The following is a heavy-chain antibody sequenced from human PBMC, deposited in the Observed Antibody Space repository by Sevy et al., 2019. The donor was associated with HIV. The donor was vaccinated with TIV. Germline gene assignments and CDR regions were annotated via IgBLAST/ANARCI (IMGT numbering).Heavy chain of an antibody. Sequence: ASVKVSCKASGGTFSSYAISWVRQAPGQGLEWMGGIIPIFGTANYAQKFQGRVTITADESTSTAYMELSSLRSEDTAVYYCARGPELLGYCSGGSCYPIYYYYGMDVWGQGTTVTVSS. CDR2: IIPIFGTA. J-gene: IGHJ6*02. CDR3: ARGPELLGYCSGGSCYPIYYYYGMDV. D-gene: IGHD2-15*01. CDR1: GGTFSSYA. V-gene: IGHV1-69*13.